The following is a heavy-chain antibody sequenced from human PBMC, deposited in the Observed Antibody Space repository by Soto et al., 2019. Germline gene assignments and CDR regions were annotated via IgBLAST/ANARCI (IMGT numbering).Heavy chain of an antibody. Sequence: EVQLVESGGGLVQPGGSLRLSCAASGFTFSSYTMNWVRQAPGKGLEWVSYITSSSSTIYYADSVKGRFTISRDNAKNSLYLQMNSLRDEDTAVYYCARTLAAAAYYYYYGRDVWGQGTRVTVSS. V-gene: IGHV3-48*02. D-gene: IGHD6-13*01. CDR2: ITSSSSTI. CDR1: GFTFSSYT. CDR3: ARTLAAAAYYYYYGRDV. J-gene: IGHJ6*02.